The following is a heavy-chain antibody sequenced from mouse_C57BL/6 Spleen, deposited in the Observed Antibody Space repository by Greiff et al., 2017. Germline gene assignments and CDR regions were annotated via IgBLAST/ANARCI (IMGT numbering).Heavy chain of an antibody. Sequence: QVQLQQPGAELVMPGASVKLSCKASGYTFTSYWMHWVKQRPGQGLEWIGELDPSDSYTNSTQKFKGKSTLTVDKSSSTAYMQLSSLTSEDSAVYYCARRGGSSGYGRGMDYWGQGTSVTVSS. J-gene: IGHJ4*01. CDR1: GYTFTSYW. D-gene: IGHD3-2*02. CDR3: ARRGGSSGYGRGMDY. CDR2: LDPSDSYT. V-gene: IGHV1-69*01.